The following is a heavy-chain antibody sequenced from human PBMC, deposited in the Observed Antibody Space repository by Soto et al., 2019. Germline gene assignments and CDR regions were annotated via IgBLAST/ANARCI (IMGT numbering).Heavy chain of an antibody. J-gene: IGHJ4*02. Sequence: EVQLVESGGGLVQPGGSLRLSCAASGFTFSDYWMSWVRQAPGKGLECVASIKYDGSAKYYVDSEKGRFTISRDNAKNSFYLQMNSLRVEDTAVYYCARRNLFDYWGQGTLVTVSS. V-gene: IGHV3-7*01. CDR2: IKYDGSAK. D-gene: IGHD1-1*01. CDR1: GFTFSDYW. CDR3: ARRNLFDY.